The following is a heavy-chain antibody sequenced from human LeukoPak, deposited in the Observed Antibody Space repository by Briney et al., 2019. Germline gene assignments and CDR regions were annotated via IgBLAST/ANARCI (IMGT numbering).Heavy chain of an antibody. CDR1: GFTFSSYG. J-gene: IGHJ5*02. V-gene: IGHV3-30*02. CDR2: IRYDGSNK. Sequence: GGSLRLSCAASGFTFSSYGMHWARQAPGKGLEWVAFIRYDGSNKYYADSVKGRFTISRDNSKNTLYLQMNSLRAEDTAVYYCAKYCSSTSCYNYANWFDPWGQGTLVTVSS. CDR3: AKYCSSTSCYNYANWFDP. D-gene: IGHD2-2*02.